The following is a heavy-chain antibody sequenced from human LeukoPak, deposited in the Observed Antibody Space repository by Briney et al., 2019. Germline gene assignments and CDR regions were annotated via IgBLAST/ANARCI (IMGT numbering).Heavy chain of an antibody. J-gene: IGHJ6*02. CDR1: GFTFSNYA. V-gene: IGHV3-23*01. D-gene: IGHD6-6*01. CDR2: ISGSGGST. Sequence: GGSLTLSCAASGFTFSNYAMNWVRQAPGKGLEWVSTISGSGGSTYYADSVKGRFSISRDNSKDTLYLQMNSLRAEDTAVYYCAKAGRVASSHYGMDVWGQGTTVTVSS. CDR3: AKAGRVASSHYGMDV.